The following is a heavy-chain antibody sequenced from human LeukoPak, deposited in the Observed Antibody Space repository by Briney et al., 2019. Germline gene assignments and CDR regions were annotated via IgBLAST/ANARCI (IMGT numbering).Heavy chain of an antibody. D-gene: IGHD3-22*01. J-gene: IGHJ3*01. Sequence: ASVTVSCKASGGSFSDYVITWIRQAPGQGLEWMGGIIPVFGTPNYAQKFQVRLTITADDSTRTAYMELNSLGFEDTAIYYCARGFDEYYDDRAHAFDVWGQGTMVTVSS. V-gene: IGHV1-69*13. CDR2: IIPVFGTP. CDR1: GGSFSDYV. CDR3: ARGFDEYYDDRAHAFDV.